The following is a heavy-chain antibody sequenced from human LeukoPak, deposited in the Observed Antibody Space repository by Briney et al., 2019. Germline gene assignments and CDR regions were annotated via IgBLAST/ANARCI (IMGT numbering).Heavy chain of an antibody. CDR1: GGSFGGYY. CDR3: ASGIGAAADYFYYYMDV. CDR2: INHSGNT. Sequence: PSETLSLTCAISGGSFGGYYWSYIRQPPGKGLEWIGEINHSGNTYYNPSLKSRVTISLDTSKNQFSLKLSSVTAADTAVYNCASGIGAAADYFYYYMDVWGKGTTVTVSS. J-gene: IGHJ6*03. D-gene: IGHD6-13*01. V-gene: IGHV4-34*01.